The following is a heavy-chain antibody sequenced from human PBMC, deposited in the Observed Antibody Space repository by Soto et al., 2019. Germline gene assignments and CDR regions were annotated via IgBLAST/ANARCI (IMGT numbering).Heavy chain of an antibody. D-gene: IGHD2-15*01. Sequence: EVQLVESGGGLVQPGGSLRLSCAASGFTFSSYEMNWVRQAPGKGLEWVSYISSSGSTIYYADSVKGRFTISRDNAKNSLYLKMNSLRAEDTAVYYCARDQNRYCSGGSCYWAGYYFDYWGQGTLVTVSS. CDR2: ISSSGSTI. J-gene: IGHJ4*02. CDR1: GFTFSSYE. CDR3: ARDQNRYCSGGSCYWAGYYFDY. V-gene: IGHV3-48*03.